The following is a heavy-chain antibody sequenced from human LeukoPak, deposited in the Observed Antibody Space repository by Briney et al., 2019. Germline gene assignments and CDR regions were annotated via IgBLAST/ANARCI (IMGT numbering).Heavy chain of an antibody. CDR3: ARGRDMVRGVKRQNHDAFGI. CDR1: GYTFTSYY. CDR2: INPSGGST. J-gene: IGHJ3*02. D-gene: IGHD3-10*01. Sequence: GASVKVSCKASGYTFTSYYMHWVRQAPGQGLEWMGIINPSGGSTSYAQKFQGRVTMTRDTSTSTVYMELSSLRSEDTAVYYCARGRDMVRGVKRQNHDAFGIWGQGTMVTVSS. V-gene: IGHV1-46*01.